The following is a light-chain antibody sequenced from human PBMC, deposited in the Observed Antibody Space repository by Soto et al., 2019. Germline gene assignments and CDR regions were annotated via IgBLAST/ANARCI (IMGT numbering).Light chain of an antibody. CDR2: DAS. CDR3: QQRSNWPLT. CDR1: QRVTTSY. V-gene: IGKV3-11*01. J-gene: IGKJ4*01. Sequence: EIVLTQSPGTLSLSPGERATLSCRASQRVTTSYLAWFQQKPGQPPRVLIYDASNRATGIPARFSGSGSGTDFTLTISSLEPADFAVYYCQQRSNWPLTFGGGTKV.